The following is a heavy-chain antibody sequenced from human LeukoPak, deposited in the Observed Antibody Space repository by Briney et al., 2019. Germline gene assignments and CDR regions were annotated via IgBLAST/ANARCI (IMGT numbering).Heavy chain of an antibody. CDR3: ARDLGYCSNGVCYTVLDY. V-gene: IGHV3-7*01. J-gene: IGHJ4*02. CDR1: GFTFTRYY. CDR2: IKEDGSEK. D-gene: IGHD2-8*01. Sequence: PGGSLRLSCAASGFTFTRYYMNWVRQAPGKGLEWVANIKEDGSEKYYVDSVKGRFTISRDNAKNSLYPQMNSLRAEDTAVYYCARDLGYCSNGVCYTVLDYWGQGTLVTVSS.